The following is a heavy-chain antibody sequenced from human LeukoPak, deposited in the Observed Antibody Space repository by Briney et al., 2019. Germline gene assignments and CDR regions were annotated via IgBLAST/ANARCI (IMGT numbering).Heavy chain of an antibody. V-gene: IGHV1-2*02. CDR1: ASTFTGYF. CDR2: INPNSGGT. D-gene: IGHD4-23*01. J-gene: IGHJ3*02. Sequence: ASVKVSCKSSASTFTGYFIHWVRQAPGQGLEWMGWINPNSGGTDYAQKFQGRVTMTRDTSISTAYMDLTRLRSDDTAVYYCARDYGDNWDAFDIWGQGTMVTVSS. CDR3: ARDYGDNWDAFDI.